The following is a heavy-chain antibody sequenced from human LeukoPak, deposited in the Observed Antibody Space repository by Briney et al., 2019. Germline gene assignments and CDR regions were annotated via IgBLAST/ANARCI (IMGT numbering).Heavy chain of an antibody. D-gene: IGHD3-22*01. CDR1: GFTFSSYA. CDR3: ARTSGDSSGYYWFDP. J-gene: IGHJ5*02. V-gene: IGHV3-30-3*01. CDR2: ISYDGSNK. Sequence: GGSLRLSCAASGFTFSSYAMHWVRQAPGKGLEWVAVISYDGSNKYYADSVKGRFTISRDNSKNTLYLRMNSLRAEDTAVYYCARTSGDSSGYYWFDPWGQGTLVTVSS.